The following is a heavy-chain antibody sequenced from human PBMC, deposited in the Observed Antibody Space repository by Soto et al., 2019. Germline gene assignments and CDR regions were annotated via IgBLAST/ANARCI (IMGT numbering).Heavy chain of an antibody. CDR1: GFTFSSYA. Sequence: VGSLRLSCAASGFTFSSYAMHWVRQAPGKGLEWVAVISYDGSNKYYADSVKGRFTISRDNSKNTLYLQMNSLRAEDTAVYYCARDRSIDYWGQRTLVTVSS. CDR2: ISYDGSNK. V-gene: IGHV3-30-3*01. CDR3: ARDRSIDY. J-gene: IGHJ4*02.